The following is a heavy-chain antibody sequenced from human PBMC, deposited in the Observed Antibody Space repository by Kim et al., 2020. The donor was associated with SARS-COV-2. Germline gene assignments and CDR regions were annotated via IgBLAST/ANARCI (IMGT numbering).Heavy chain of an antibody. J-gene: IGHJ4*02. CDR1: GFTFSGYA. V-gene: IGHV3-64D*09. D-gene: IGHD3-3*01. Sequence: GGSLRLSCSASGFTFSGYAMHWFRQAPGKGLEYVSVISRNGDSTYYADSVKGRFTISRDNSKNTLYLQMNSLGGEDTAVYYCVKEGPIYELWSVDYWGQGTLVTVSS. CDR2: ISRNGDST. CDR3: VKEGPIYELWSVDY.